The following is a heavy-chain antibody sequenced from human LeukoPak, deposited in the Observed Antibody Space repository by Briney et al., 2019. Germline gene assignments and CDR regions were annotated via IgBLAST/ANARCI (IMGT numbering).Heavy chain of an antibody. CDR1: GFTFSSYS. J-gene: IGHJ4*02. CDR2: ISSSSSYI. CDR3: ARVPIAAAETGH. Sequence: GGSLRLSCAASGFTFSSYSMNWVRQAPGKGLEWVSSISSSSSYIYYADSVKGRFTISRDNAKNSLYLQMNSLRAEDTAVYYCARVPIAAAETGHWGQGTLVTVSS. V-gene: IGHV3-21*01. D-gene: IGHD6-13*01.